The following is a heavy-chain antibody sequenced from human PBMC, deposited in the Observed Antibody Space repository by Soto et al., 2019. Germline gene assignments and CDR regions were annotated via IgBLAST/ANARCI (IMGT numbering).Heavy chain of an antibody. Sequence: QVQLVESGGDLVKPGGSLRLSCAASGFPFSDYYMSWIRQAPGKGLEWVSSIGSSSSYTNYADSVKGRFTISRDNAKNSLYLQMNSLRAEDTALYYCSRWRPTCYYNYWGQGTLFSVSA. CDR2: IGSSSSYT. V-gene: IGHV3-11*05. CDR3: SRWRPTCYYNY. J-gene: IGHJ4*02. CDR1: GFPFSDYY. D-gene: IGHD3-9*01.